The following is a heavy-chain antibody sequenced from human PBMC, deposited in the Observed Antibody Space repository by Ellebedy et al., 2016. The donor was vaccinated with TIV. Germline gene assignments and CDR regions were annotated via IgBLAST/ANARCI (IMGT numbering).Heavy chain of an antibody. J-gene: IGHJ4*02. CDR2: IKQDGSET. V-gene: IGHV3-7*01. CDR3: ANYHYTSGRPLEY. D-gene: IGHD3-10*01. CDR1: GFTFNNYW. Sequence: PGGSLRLSCAASGFTFNNYWMNWVRQAPGRGLEWVANIKQDGSETNYVGSVRGRFTISRDNAKNSLFLLMNSLRAEDTAVYYCANYHYTSGRPLEYWGQGTLVTVSS.